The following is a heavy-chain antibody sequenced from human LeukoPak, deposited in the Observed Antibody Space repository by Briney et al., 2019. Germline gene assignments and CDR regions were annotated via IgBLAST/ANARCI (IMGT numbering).Heavy chain of an antibody. Sequence: GGSLRLSCAASGFSFNRYWMHWVRQDPGKGPVWVSRINPDGTITNYAGSVKGRFTISRDNAKSMMYLQMSSLSVEDTAVYYCARGGDGSNSLINYWGQGTLVTVSS. D-gene: IGHD5-24*01. CDR1: GFSFNRYW. J-gene: IGHJ4*02. V-gene: IGHV3-74*01. CDR3: ARGGDGSNSLINY. CDR2: INPDGTIT.